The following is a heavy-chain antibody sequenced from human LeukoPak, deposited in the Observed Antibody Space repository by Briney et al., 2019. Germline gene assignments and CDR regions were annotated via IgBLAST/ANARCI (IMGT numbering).Heavy chain of an antibody. J-gene: IGHJ3*02. CDR1: GGSISSSSYY. CDR3: ARERSYYYDSSGYLDAFDI. CDR2: IYYSGST. D-gene: IGHD3-22*01. V-gene: IGHV4-39*02. Sequence: PSETLSLTCTVSGGSISSSSYYWGWIRQPPGKGLEWIGSIYYSGSTYYNPSLKSRVTISVDTSKNQFSLKLSSVTAADTAVYYCARERSYYYDSSGYLDAFDIWGQGTMVTVSS.